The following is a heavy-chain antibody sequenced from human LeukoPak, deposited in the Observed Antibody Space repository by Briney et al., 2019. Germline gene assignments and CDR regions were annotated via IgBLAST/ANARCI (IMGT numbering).Heavy chain of an antibody. Sequence: GGSLRLSCAASGFSFSSYGMHWVRQAPGKGLEWVAFMRYDGTNKYYADSVKGRFTISRDNSKNTLYLQMNSLRAEDTAMYYCAKDSAYYYDSSGYYYDWGQGTLVTVSS. V-gene: IGHV3-30*02. D-gene: IGHD3-22*01. CDR2: MRYDGTNK. CDR3: AKDSAYYYDSSGYYYD. CDR1: GFSFSSYG. J-gene: IGHJ4*02.